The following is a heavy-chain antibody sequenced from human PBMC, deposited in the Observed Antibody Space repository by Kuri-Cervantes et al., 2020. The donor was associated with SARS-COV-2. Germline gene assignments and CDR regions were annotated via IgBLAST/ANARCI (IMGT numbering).Heavy chain of an antibody. CDR2: ISSSSSTI. CDR1: GFTSSSYA. V-gene: IGHV3-48*01. CDR3: ARNRYCSSTSCYMEFSF. D-gene: IGHD2-2*02. Sequence: GGSLRPHCAASGFTSSSYAMSWVRQAPGKGLEWVSYISSSSSTIYYADSVKGRFTISRGNAKNSLYLQMNSLRAEDTAVYYCARNRYCSSTSCYMEFSFWGQGTLVTVSS. J-gene: IGHJ4*02.